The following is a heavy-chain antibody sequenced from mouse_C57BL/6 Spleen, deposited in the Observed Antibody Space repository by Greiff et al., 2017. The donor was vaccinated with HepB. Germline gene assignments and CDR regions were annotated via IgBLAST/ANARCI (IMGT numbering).Heavy chain of an antibody. Sequence: EVQLVESGPGLVKPSQSLSLTCSVTGYSITSGYYWNWIRQFPGNKLEWMGYISYDGSNNYNPSLKNRISITRDTSKNQFFLKLNSVTTEDTATYYCAIGYSNYYFDYWGQGTTLTVSS. J-gene: IGHJ2*01. CDR2: ISYDGSN. V-gene: IGHV3-6*01. D-gene: IGHD2-5*01. CDR1: GYSITSGYY. CDR3: AIGYSNYYFDY.